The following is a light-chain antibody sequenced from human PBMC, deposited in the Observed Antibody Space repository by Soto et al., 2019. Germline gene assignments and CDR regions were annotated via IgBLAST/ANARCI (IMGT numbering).Light chain of an antibody. J-gene: IGKJ1*01. CDR3: LHDFKYPRA. Sequence: AIQMTQSPSSLSASVGDRVTITCRASQDIRTELGWYQQRPGEAPKLLIYASSNLQSGVPSRFSRSGSCTDFTLTINSLQPEDFATYYCLHDFKYPRACGQGTKVEIK. CDR1: QDIRTE. V-gene: IGKV1-6*01. CDR2: ASS.